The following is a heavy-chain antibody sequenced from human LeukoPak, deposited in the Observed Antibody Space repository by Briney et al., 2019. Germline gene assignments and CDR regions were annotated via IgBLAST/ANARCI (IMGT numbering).Heavy chain of an antibody. CDR2: ISSGSGYI. Sequence: GSLRLSCAASEFTFSTYSMNWVRQAPGKGLEWVSSISSGSGYIFYAASVKGRFTISRDNAKNSLYLQMNSLRAEETAVYYCARDLGGDYRFDYWGQGTLVTVSS. V-gene: IGHV3-21*01. CDR3: ARDLGGDYRFDY. CDR1: EFTFSTYS. D-gene: IGHD4-17*01. J-gene: IGHJ4*02.